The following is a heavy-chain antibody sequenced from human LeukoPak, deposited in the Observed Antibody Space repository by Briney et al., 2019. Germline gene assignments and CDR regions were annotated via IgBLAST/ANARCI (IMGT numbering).Heavy chain of an antibody. Sequence: GGSLRLSCAASGFTFSSYSMNWVRQAPGKGLEWDSSISSSSSYIYYADSVKGRFTISRDNAKNSLYLQMNSLRAEDTAVYYCARMTTVVTTEHDAFDIWGQGTMVTVSS. CDR3: ARMTTVVTTEHDAFDI. J-gene: IGHJ3*02. CDR1: GFTFSSYS. D-gene: IGHD4-23*01. V-gene: IGHV3-21*01. CDR2: ISSSSSYI.